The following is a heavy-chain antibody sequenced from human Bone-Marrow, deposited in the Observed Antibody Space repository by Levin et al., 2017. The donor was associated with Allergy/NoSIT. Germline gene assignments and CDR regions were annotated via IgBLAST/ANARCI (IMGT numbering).Heavy chain of an antibody. V-gene: IGHV3-53*01. D-gene: IGHD1-1*01. CDR1: ELSVSRNY. CDR2: ISSGGRT. Sequence: GESLKISCTASELSVSRNYMSWVRLAPGKGLEWVSVISSGGRTSYADSVKGRVTISRDNSKNTLYLQMDTLRAEDTAVYYCARQMYGNWFDYWGQGTLVTVSS. J-gene: IGHJ4*02. CDR3: ARQMYGNWFDY.